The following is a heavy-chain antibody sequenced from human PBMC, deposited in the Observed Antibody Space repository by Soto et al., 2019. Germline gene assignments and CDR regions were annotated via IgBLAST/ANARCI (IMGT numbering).Heavy chain of an antibody. Sequence: LPCSVVGGTISSHCWRRIRKPPGKGLEWIGYIYYSGSTNYNPSLKSRVTMSLDTSKNQLSLRLTSVTAADTAVYYCARGTSYWSWKFDYWGQGILVTVSS. V-gene: IGHV4-59*11. J-gene: IGHJ4*02. CDR1: GGTISSHC. CDR3: ARGTSYWSWKFDY. D-gene: IGHD1-1*01. CDR2: IYYSGST.